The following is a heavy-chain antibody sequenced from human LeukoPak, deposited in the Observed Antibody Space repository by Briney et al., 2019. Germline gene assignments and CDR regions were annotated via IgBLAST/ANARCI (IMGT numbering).Heavy chain of an antibody. Sequence: GGSLRLSCAASGFTFSSYAMSWVRQAPGKGLEWVSAISGSGGSTYYADSVKGRFTISRDNSKNTLYLQMNSLRAEGTAVYYCAKDGVRVTFLSPRDYIWGGYRLGYFDYWGQGTLVTVSS. CDR2: ISGSGGST. CDR3: AKDGVRVTFLSPRDYIWGGYRLGYFDY. D-gene: IGHD3-16*02. J-gene: IGHJ4*02. CDR1: GFTFSSYA. V-gene: IGHV3-23*01.